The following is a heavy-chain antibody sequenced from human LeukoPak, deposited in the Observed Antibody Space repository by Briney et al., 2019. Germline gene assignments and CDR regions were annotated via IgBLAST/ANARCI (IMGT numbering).Heavy chain of an antibody. J-gene: IGHJ4*02. CDR3: AKGSYAPYYLDS. D-gene: IGHD2-2*01. CDR1: GFTFDDYA. Sequence: PGGSLRLSCAASGFTFDDYAMHWVRQAPGKGLEWVSGLSWNSGTIAYAESVKGRLTISRDNAKNSLYLQMNNLRPEDTAFYYCAKGSYAPYYLDSWGRGTLVTVSS. V-gene: IGHV3-9*01. CDR2: LSWNSGTI.